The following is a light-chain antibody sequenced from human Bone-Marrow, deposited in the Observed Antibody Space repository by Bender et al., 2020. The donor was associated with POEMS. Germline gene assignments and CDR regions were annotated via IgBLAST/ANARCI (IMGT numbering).Light chain of an antibody. J-gene: IGLJ1*01. CDR2: RDN. CDR3: FSNAGSSV. CDR1: SSNIGTNP. V-gene: IGLV1-44*01. Sequence: QSVLTQPPSASGTPGQRVTLSCSGSSSNIGTNPVNWYQQLPGTAPKLLIYRDNQRPSGVSNRFSGSKSGSTASLTISGLQTEDEADYYCFSNAGSSVFGIGTKVTVL.